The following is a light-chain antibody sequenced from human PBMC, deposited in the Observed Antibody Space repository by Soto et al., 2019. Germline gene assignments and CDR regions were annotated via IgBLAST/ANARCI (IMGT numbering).Light chain of an antibody. CDR1: QRVTTW. V-gene: IGKV1-5*03. J-gene: IGKJ2*01. CDR3: QPYNTLRPYT. CDR2: KAS. Sequence: DIQINQSPSTLSASGGDRVTITCRASQRVTTWLAWYQQKPGKAPKVLIYKASNLQSGVPSRFSGSGSGTEFTLTISSLQRDDFATYYCQPYNTLRPYTFGQGTKLEIK.